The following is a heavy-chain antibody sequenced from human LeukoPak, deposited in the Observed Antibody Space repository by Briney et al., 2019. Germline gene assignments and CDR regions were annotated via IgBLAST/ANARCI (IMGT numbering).Heavy chain of an antibody. Sequence: TGGSLRLSCAASGFTFSSFSMNWVRQAPGKGLEWVSYISSSSTIYYADSVKGRFTISRDNAKNSLYLQMNSLRAEDTAFYYCAKDRGLRLGELEYWGQGTLVTVSS. V-gene: IGHV3-48*04. CDR3: AKDRGLRLGELEY. CDR1: GFTFSSFS. J-gene: IGHJ4*02. D-gene: IGHD3-16*01. CDR2: ISSSSTI.